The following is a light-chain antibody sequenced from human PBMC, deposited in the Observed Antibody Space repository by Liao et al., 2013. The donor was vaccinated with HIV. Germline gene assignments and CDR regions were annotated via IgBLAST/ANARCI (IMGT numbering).Light chain of an antibody. CDR3: QVWDSSSDHVL. J-gene: IGLJ2*01. CDR2: QDN. CDR1: KLGDKY. V-gene: IGLV3-1*01. Sequence: SYELTQPPSVSVSPGQTASITCSGDKLGDKYAFWYQQKPGQSPVLVIYQDNKRPSGIPERFSGSNSGNTATLTISRVEAGDEADYYCQVWDSSSDHVLFGGGTKLTVL.